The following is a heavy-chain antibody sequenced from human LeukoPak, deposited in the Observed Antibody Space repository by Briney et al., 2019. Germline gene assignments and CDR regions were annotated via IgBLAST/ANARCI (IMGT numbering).Heavy chain of an antibody. CDR1: GFTFSSYT. V-gene: IGHV3-48*01. CDR3: ATGYCSGTSCYGATYYYMDV. CDR2: ISSSSSTI. Sequence: GGSLRLSCAASGFTFSSYTMNWVRQAPGKGLEWVSYISSSSSTIYYADSVKGRFTISRDNAKNSLYLQMNSLRAEDTAVYYCATGYCSGTSCYGATYYYMDVWGKGTTVTVSS. D-gene: IGHD2-2*01. J-gene: IGHJ6*03.